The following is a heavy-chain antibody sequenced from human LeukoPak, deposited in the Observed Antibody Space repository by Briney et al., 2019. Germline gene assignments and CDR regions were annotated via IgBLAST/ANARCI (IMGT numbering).Heavy chain of an antibody. CDR3: AKAAYSGSYSHAFDI. D-gene: IGHD1-26*01. Sequence: PGGSLRLSCAASGFTFDDYAMHWVRQAPGKGLEWVSGISWNSGSIGYADSVKGRFTISRDNAKNSLYLQMNSLRAEDTALYYCAKAAYSGSYSHAFDIWGQGTMVTVSS. CDR2: ISWNSGSI. J-gene: IGHJ3*02. V-gene: IGHV3-9*01. CDR1: GFTFDDYA.